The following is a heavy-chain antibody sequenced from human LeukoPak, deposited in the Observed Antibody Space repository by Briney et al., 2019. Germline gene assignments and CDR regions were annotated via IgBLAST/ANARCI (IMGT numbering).Heavy chain of an antibody. V-gene: IGHV4-31*02. D-gene: IGHD6-13*01. CDR3: ARDPRRVAAAGSRGYGMDV. J-gene: IGHJ6*02. CDR1: AGSISSGGYY. Sequence: SQCRSLAWTVAAGSISSGGYYWSWIRQQPVKGWEWIGYIYYSGSTYYNPSLKTRVTISVDTSKTQFSLKLRSVTAADTAMYYCARDPRRVAAAGSRGYGMDVWGQGTTVTVSS. CDR2: IYYSGST.